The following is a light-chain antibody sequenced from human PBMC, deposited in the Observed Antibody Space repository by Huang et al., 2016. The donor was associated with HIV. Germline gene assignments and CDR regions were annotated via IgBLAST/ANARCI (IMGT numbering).Light chain of an antibody. V-gene: IGKV1-33*01. CDR1: QDISNY. CDR2: DAS. CDR3: QQYDNLPVT. Sequence: DIQMTQSPSSLSASVGDRVTITCQASQDISNYLNWYQQKPGKAPKLLIYDASNLETGVPSMFSGSGSGTDFTFTISSLQPEDISTYYCQQYDNLPVTFGPGTKVDIK. J-gene: IGKJ3*01.